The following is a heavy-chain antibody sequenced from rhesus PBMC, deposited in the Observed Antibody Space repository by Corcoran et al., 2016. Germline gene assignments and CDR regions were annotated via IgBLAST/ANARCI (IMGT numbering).Heavy chain of an antibody. CDR2: ISNGGGSK. Sequence: EVQLVESGGGLAKPGGSLRLSCAASGFTFSDYYMHWVRQASGKGLEWVSRISNGGGSKWYADSVKGRFTISRENAKNTLYLQMNSLRAEDTAVYYCARDSVVDRYRGLDSWGQGVVVTVSS. D-gene: IGHD2-27*01. CDR1: GFTFSDYY. V-gene: IGHV3-59*01. J-gene: IGHJ6*01. CDR3: ARDSVVDRYRGLDS.